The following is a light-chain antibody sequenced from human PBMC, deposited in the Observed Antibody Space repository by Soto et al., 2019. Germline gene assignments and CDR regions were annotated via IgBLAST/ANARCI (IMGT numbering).Light chain of an antibody. CDR2: EVT. CDR1: SSDVGGYNY. V-gene: IGLV2-14*01. Sequence: QCVLTQPASVSGSPGQSIAISCTGSSSDVGGYNYVSWYQQHPGKAPQLIIYEVTNRPSGVSNRFSGSKSGNTASLTISGLQAEDEADYYCSSYTSSSTRVFGTGTKVTVL. CDR3: SSYTSSSTRV. J-gene: IGLJ1*01.